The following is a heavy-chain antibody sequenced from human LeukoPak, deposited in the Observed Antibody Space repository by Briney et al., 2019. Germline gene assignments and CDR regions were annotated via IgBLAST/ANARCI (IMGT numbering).Heavy chain of an antibody. CDR1: GFTFSSYE. D-gene: IGHD3-10*01. Sequence: GGSLRLSCAASGFTFSSYEMNWVRQAPGKGLEWVSYISSSGSTIYYADSVKGRFTISRDNAKNSLYLQMNSLRAEDTAVYYCARGLPPLWFEPGAFDIWGQGIMVTVSS. V-gene: IGHV3-48*03. CDR3: ARGLPPLWFEPGAFDI. CDR2: ISSSGSTI. J-gene: IGHJ3*02.